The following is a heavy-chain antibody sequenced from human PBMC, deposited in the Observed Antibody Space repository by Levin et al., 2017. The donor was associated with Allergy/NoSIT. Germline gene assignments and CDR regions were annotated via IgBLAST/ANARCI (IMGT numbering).Heavy chain of an antibody. CDR1: GFIFSSYG. CDR2: ISYDGSNK. Sequence: QTGGSLRLSCAASGFIFSSYGMHWVRQAPGKGLEWVAVISYDGSNKYYADSVKGRFTISRDNSKNTIYLQMNSLRAEDTAVYYWAKDDCGGDCHVDSWGQGTLATVSS. CDR3: AKDDCGGDCHVDS. D-gene: IGHD2-21*02. J-gene: IGHJ4*02. V-gene: IGHV3-30*18.